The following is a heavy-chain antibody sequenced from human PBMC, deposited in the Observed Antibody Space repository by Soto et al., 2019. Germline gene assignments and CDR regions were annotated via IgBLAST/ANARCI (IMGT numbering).Heavy chain of an antibody. CDR2: INHSGST. Sequence: QVQLQQWGAGLLKPSETLSLTCAVYGGSFSGYYWSWIRQPPGKGLEWIGEINHSGSTNYNPSLKSRVTISVDTSKNQFSLKLSSVTAADTAVYYCARKTIFGVVIISARFDPWGQGTLVTVSS. D-gene: IGHD3-3*01. CDR3: ARKTIFGVVIISARFDP. J-gene: IGHJ5*02. V-gene: IGHV4-34*01. CDR1: GGSFSGYY.